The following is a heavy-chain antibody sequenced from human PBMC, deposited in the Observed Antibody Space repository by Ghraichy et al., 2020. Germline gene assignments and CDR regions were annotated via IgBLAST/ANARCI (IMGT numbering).Heavy chain of an antibody. CDR1: GFTFSSYS. CDR2: ISSSSSTI. V-gene: IGHV3-48*02. CDR3: ARAPVLLWFRQLLNYFDL. Sequence: GGSLRLSCAASGFTFSSYSMNWVRQAPGKGLEWVSYISSSSSTIYYADSVKGRFTISRDNAKNSLYLQMNSLRDEDTAVYYCARAPVLLWFRQLLNYFDLWGRGSLVTVSS. J-gene: IGHJ2*01. D-gene: IGHD3-10*01.